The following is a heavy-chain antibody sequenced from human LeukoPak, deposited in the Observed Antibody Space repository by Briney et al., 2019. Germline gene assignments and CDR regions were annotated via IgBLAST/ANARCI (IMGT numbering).Heavy chain of an antibody. V-gene: IGHV3-7*01. J-gene: IGHJ4*02. Sequence: HSGGSLRLSCAASGFTFSNYWMSWVRQAPGKGLEWVANIKQDGSEKYYVDSVKGRFTISRDNAKNSLYLQMNSLRAEDTAMYYCASGWNENFDYWGQGTLVTVSS. CDR1: GFTFSNYW. CDR2: IKQDGSEK. D-gene: IGHD1-1*01. CDR3: ASGWNENFDY.